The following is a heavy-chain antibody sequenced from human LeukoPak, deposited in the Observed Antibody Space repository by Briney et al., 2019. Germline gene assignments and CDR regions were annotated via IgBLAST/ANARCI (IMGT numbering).Heavy chain of an antibody. CDR1: GFTFSSYS. J-gene: IGHJ4*02. D-gene: IGHD4-17*01. Sequence: GGSLRLSCAASGFTFSSYSMNWVRQAPGKGLEWVSYISSSSSTIYYADSVKGRFTISRDNAKNPLYLQMNSLRDEDTAVYYCARGGTVTTDYWGQGTLVTVSS. V-gene: IGHV3-48*02. CDR3: ARGGTVTTDY. CDR2: ISSSSSTI.